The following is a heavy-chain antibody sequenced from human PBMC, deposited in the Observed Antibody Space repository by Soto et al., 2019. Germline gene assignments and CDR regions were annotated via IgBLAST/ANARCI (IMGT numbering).Heavy chain of an antibody. CDR3: ATDPTAASINTGPDYFEF. CDR2: ISSSGGTT. CDR1: GFTFSHYV. Sequence: VGSLRLSCAASGFTFSHYVMTWVRQAPGKGLVWVSSISSSGGTTYYADSVKGRFTICRDNSKNTLYLQMNSLRAEDTAVYYRATDPTAASINTGPDYFEFWGRGDMVTVSS. V-gene: IGHV3-23*01. D-gene: IGHD6-25*01. J-gene: IGHJ4*02.